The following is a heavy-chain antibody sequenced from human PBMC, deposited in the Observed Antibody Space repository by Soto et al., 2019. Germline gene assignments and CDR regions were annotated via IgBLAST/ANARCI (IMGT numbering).Heavy chain of an antibody. CDR1: GGSISSGGYY. V-gene: IGHV4-31*03. Sequence: QVQLQESGPGLVKPSQTLSLTCTVSGGSISSGGYYWSWIRQHPGKGLEWIGYIYYSGSTYYNPSLKSRVNITRETAKNQFPLKLGSWTGAGQAVYFWARDSGLRLERTGSNYQHYGMDVWGQGTTVTVSS. CDR2: IYYSGST. J-gene: IGHJ6*02. D-gene: IGHD1-1*01. CDR3: ARDSGLRLERTGSNYQHYGMDV.